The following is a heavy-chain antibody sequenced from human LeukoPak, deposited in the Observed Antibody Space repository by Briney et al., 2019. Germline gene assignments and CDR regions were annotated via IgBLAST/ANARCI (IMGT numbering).Heavy chain of an antibody. CDR2: ISSSGSSI. CDR3: ARDHNGPYTFDY. J-gene: IGHJ4*02. Sequence: GGSLRLSCAASGFTFSSYEMNWVRQAPGKGLEWVSYISSSGSSIYYADSVKGRFTISRDNAKNPLSLQMNSLRVEDTAVYYCARDHNGPYTFDYWGQGTLVTVSS. V-gene: IGHV3-48*03. D-gene: IGHD2-2*02. CDR1: GFTFSSYE.